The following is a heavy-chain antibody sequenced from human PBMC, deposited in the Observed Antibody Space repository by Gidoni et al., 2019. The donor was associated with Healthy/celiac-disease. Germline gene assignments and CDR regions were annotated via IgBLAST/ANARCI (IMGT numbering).Heavy chain of an antibody. CDR1: GGSISSSSYY. V-gene: IGHV4-39*01. CDR3: ASSYSSSWSSFDY. D-gene: IGHD6-13*01. Sequence: QLQLQESGPGLVKPSETLSLTCTVSGGSISSSSYYWGWIRQPPGKGLEWIGSIYYSGSTYYNPSLKSRVTISVDTSKNQFSLKLSSVTAADTAVYYCASSYSSSWSSFDYWGQGTLVTVSS. J-gene: IGHJ4*02. CDR2: IYYSGST.